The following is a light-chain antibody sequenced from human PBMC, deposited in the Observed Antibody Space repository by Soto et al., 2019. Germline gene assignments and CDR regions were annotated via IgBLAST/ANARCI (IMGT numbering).Light chain of an antibody. V-gene: IGKV1-39*01. Sequence: DIQMTQSPSSLSASIGDRVTITCRASQSISSSLNWYQQKRGEAPKLVIYAASSLHSGVPSRFSGGGSGTDFPRTISRLQPEDCATYSCQQSDNTPRQSTFGQGTRVDI. CDR3: QQSDNTPRQST. J-gene: IGKJ1*01. CDR2: AAS. CDR1: QSISSS.